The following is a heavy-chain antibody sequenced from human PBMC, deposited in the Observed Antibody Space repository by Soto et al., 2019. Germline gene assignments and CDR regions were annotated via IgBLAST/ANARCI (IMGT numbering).Heavy chain of an antibody. Sequence: EVQLLESGGGLVQPGGSLRLSCAASGFTLSSYDMGWVRQAPGKALEWISLIRGSGGATFYADSMEGRLTISRDISKNTLYLQMNSLRAEDSAVYYCAKDRGDNAGYPAFDIWGQGTMVTVSS. CDR1: GFTLSSYD. CDR2: IRGSGGAT. V-gene: IGHV3-23*01. D-gene: IGHD3-9*01. J-gene: IGHJ3*02. CDR3: AKDRGDNAGYPAFDI.